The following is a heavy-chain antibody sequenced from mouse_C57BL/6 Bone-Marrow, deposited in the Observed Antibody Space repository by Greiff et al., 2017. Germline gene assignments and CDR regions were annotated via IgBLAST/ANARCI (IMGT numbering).Heavy chain of an antibody. Sequence: EVKLLESGPGLVKPSPSLSLTCSVTGYSITSGYYWNWIRQSPGNKLEWMGYISYDGSNNYNPSLKNRISITRDTSKNQFFLKLSSVTTEDTATYYCASVWVAYWGQGTLVTVSA. CDR1: GYSITSGYY. CDR2: ISYDGSN. V-gene: IGHV3-6*01. CDR3: ASVWVAY. J-gene: IGHJ3*01.